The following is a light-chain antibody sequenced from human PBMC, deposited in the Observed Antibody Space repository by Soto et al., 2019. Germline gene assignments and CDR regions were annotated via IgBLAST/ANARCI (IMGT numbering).Light chain of an antibody. J-gene: IGLJ1*01. CDR2: SNN. V-gene: IGLV1-44*01. Sequence: SVLTQPPSASATPGQRVTISCSGSSSNIGSNTVNWYQQLPGTAPKLLICSNNQRPSGVPDRFSGSKSGTSASLAISGLQSEDEADYYCAAWDDSLNGFYVFGTGTKVTVL. CDR3: AAWDDSLNGFYV. CDR1: SSNIGSNT.